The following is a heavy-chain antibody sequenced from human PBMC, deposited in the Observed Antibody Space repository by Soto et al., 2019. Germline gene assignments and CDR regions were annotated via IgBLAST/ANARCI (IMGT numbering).Heavy chain of an antibody. CDR2: ISGSGGST. CDR1: GFTFSSYA. D-gene: IGHD3-3*01. Sequence: GSLRLSCAASGFTFSSYAMSWVRQAPGKGLEWVSAISGSGGSTYYADSVKGRFTITRDNPKNTLYLQMNSLRAEDTAVYYCAKGSTGVVDDYYSGMDVWGQGATVTVSS. V-gene: IGHV3-23*01. J-gene: IGHJ6*02. CDR3: AKGSTGVVDDYYSGMDV.